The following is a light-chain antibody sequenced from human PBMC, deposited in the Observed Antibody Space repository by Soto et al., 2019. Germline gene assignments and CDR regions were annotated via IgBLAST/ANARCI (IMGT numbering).Light chain of an antibody. J-gene: IGKJ5*01. CDR1: ESISRH. CDR3: QQDYSTLAT. Sequence: DIQMSQTPSSLSASVGDRVTITCRAAESISRHLNWYQQKPGRAPDLLIYAASTLQNGVPYRFTGSVSGTEFTLTITGLQLEDFATYYCQQDYSTLATFGQGTRLEIK. V-gene: IGKV1-39*01. CDR2: AAS.